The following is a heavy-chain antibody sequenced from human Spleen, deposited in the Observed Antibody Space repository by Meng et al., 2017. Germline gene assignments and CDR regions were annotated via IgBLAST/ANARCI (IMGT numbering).Heavy chain of an antibody. D-gene: IGHD3-10*01. CDR2: ISWNSGSI. CDR3: AKAQTTYYGSGSYYNVGAFDI. V-gene: IGHV3-9*01. Sequence: GGSLRLSCAASGFTFDDYAMHWVRQAPGKGLEWVSGISWNSGSIGYADSVKGRFTISRDNAKNSLYLQMNSPRAEDTALYYCAKAQTTYYGSGSYYNVGAFDIWGQGTMVTVSS. J-gene: IGHJ3*02. CDR1: GFTFDDYA.